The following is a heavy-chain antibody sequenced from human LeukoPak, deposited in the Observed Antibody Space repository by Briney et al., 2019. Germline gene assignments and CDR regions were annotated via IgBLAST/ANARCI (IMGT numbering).Heavy chain of an antibody. CDR1: GYTFTSYG. Sequence: ASVKVSCKASGYTFTSYGFSWVRQAPGQGLEWMGWINPNSGGTNYAQKFQGRVTMTRDTSISTAYMELSRLRSDDTAVYYCARGGASIAVAGSQWFDPWGQGTLVTVSS. CDR2: INPNSGGT. D-gene: IGHD6-19*01. CDR3: ARGGASIAVAGSQWFDP. V-gene: IGHV1-2*02. J-gene: IGHJ5*02.